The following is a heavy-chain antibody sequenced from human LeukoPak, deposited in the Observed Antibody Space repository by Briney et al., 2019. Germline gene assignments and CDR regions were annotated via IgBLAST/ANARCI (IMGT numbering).Heavy chain of an antibody. V-gene: IGHV3-30*04. CDR2: ISYDGSNK. Sequence: GGSLRLSCAASGFTFSSYAMHWVRQAPGKGLEWVAVISYDGSNKYHADSVKGRFTISRDNAKNSLYLQMNSLRAEDTAVYYCARDRILDVWGKGTTVTISS. J-gene: IGHJ6*04. CDR1: GFTFSSYA. D-gene: IGHD2-15*01. CDR3: ARDRILDV.